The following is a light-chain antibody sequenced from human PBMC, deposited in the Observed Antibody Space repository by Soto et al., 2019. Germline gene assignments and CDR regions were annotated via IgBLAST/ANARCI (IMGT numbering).Light chain of an antibody. CDR3: QQYDTYWT. J-gene: IGKJ1*01. CDR2: DAS. Sequence: DIPMTQSPSTLFASVGDRVTITCRASQNINSWLAWYQQRPGNAPKVLIYDASTLESGVPSRFSGSRSETEFTLTISSLQPDDFATYYCQQYDTYWTFGQGTKVDIK. V-gene: IGKV1-5*01. CDR1: QNINSW.